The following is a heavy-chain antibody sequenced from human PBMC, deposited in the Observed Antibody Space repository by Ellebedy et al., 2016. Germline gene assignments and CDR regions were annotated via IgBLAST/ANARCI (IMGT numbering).Heavy chain of an antibody. D-gene: IGHD3-16*01. V-gene: IGHV3-30-3*01. CDR2: IGNDGTLT. CDR1: GFPFSRYT. J-gene: IGHJ4*02. Sequence: GGSLRLXXVGSGFPFSRYTMHWVRQAPGKGLERVALIGNDGTLTHNADSVKGRFTISRDNSKNTVYLQMNSLRVEDTAVYFCARDVGRIGDDSWGQGTLVTVSS. CDR3: ARDVGRIGDDS.